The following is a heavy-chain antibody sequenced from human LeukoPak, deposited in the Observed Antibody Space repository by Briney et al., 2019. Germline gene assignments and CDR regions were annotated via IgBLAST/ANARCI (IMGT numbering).Heavy chain of an antibody. CDR2: ISYDGSNR. Sequence: GGSLRLSCAASRFTLRTYGMHWVRQAPGKGLEWVAFISYDGSNRYYADSVKGRFTISRDNSKNTLYLQMNSLRAEDTAVFYCAREVTLRYYFDNWGQGTLVTVSS. D-gene: IGHD2-21*02. J-gene: IGHJ4*02. V-gene: IGHV3-30*03. CDR3: AREVTLRYYFDN. CDR1: RFTLRTYG.